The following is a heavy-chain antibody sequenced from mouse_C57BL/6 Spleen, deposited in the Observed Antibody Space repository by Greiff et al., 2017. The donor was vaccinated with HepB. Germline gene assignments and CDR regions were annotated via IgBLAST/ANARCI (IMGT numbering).Heavy chain of an antibody. CDR1: GYTFTSYW. CDR3: AREDPYAMDY. J-gene: IGHJ4*01. CDR2: IYPSDSET. Sequence: QVQLKQPGAELVRPGSSVKLSCKASGYTFTSYWMDWVKQRPGQGLEWIGNIYPSDSETHYNQKFKDKATLTVDKSSSTAYMQLSSLTSEDSAVYYCAREDPYAMDYWGQGTSVTVSS. V-gene: IGHV1-61*01.